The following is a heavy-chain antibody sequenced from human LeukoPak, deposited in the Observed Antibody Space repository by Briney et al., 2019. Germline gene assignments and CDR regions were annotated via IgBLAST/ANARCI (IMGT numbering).Heavy chain of an antibody. V-gene: IGHV1-2*02. Sequence: GASVKVSCKASGYTFTSYDINWVRQATGQGLEWMGWINPNSGGTNYAQKFQGRVTMTRDTSISTAYMELSRLRSDDTAVYYCARGGSGSYFSWLDPWGQGTLVTVSS. CDR3: ARGGSGSYFSWLDP. CDR2: INPNSGGT. D-gene: IGHD3-10*01. J-gene: IGHJ5*02. CDR1: GYTFTSYD.